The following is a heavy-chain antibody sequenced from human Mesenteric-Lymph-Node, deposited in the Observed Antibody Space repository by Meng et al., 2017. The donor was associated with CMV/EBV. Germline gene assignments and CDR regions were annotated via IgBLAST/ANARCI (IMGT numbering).Heavy chain of an antibody. V-gene: IGHV3-30*04. J-gene: IGHJ6*02. CDR2: ISYDGSNK. CDR1: GFTFTSYA. D-gene: IGHD6-13*01. CDR3: TKVLKDSSRWYNYYYYAMDV. Sequence: GESLKISCAASGFTFTSYAMHWVRQAPGKGLEWVAVISYDGSNKYYADSVKGRFTISRDNSKNTLHLQMNSLSAEDTAVYYCTKVLKDSSRWYNYYYYAMDVWGQGTTVTVSS.